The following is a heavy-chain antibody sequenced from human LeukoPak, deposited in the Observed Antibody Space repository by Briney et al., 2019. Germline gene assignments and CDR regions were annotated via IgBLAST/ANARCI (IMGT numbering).Heavy chain of an antibody. CDR1: GFSLSTSGVG. CDR3: AHRPPGRYSYVFDY. CDR2: IYWGDDK. Sequence: KRSGPTLVKPTQTLTLTCTFSGFSLSTSGVGVGWIRQPPGKALEWLALIYWGDDKRSSPSLKSRLTITKDTSKNQVVLTMSNMDPVDTATYYCAHRPPGRYSYVFDYWGQGTLVTVSS. J-gene: IGHJ4*02. V-gene: IGHV2-5*02. D-gene: IGHD5-18*01.